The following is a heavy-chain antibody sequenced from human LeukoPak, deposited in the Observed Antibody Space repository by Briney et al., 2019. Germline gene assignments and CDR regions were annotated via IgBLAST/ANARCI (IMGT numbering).Heavy chain of an antibody. D-gene: IGHD3-10*01. CDR1: GFTVSSNY. J-gene: IGHJ4*02. V-gene: IGHV3-53*01. CDR3: ARTAWNYFGSGNYYAPDY. CDR2: IYSGGST. Sequence: GGSLRLSCAASGFTVSSNYMSWVRQAPGKGLEWVSVIYSGGSTYYADSVKGRFTISRDNSKNTLYLQMNSLRVDDTAIYYCARTAWNYFGSGNYYAPDYWGQGTLVTVSS.